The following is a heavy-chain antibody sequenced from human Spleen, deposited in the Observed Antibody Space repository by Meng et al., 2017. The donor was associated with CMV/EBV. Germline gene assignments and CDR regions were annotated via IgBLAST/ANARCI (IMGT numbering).Heavy chain of an antibody. J-gene: IGHJ6*02. CDR3: ATRGDGSYYYYYGMDV. Sequence: GESLKISCAASGFTFSSDWMHWVRQAPGKGLEWVSAISGSGGSTYYADSVKGRFTISRDNSKNTLYLQMNSLRAEDTAVYYCATRGDGSYYYYYGMDVWGQGTTVTVSS. CDR2: ISGSGGST. CDR1: GFTFSSDW. V-gene: IGHV3-23*01. D-gene: IGHD1-26*01.